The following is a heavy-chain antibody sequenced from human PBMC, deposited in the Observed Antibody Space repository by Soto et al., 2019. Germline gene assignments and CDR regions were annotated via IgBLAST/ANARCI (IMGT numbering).Heavy chain of an antibody. V-gene: IGHV3-30*18. CDR1: GLTFSSYG. J-gene: IGHJ4*02. CDR2: ISYDGSNK. D-gene: IGHD3-22*01. CDR3: AKDLAVGSYYDSSGFDY. Sequence: GGSLRLSCAASGLTFSSYGMHWVRQAPGKGLEWVAVISYDGSNKYYAGSVKGRFTISRDNSKNTLYLQMNSLRAEDTAVYYCAKDLAVGSYYDSSGFDYWGQGTLVTVSS.